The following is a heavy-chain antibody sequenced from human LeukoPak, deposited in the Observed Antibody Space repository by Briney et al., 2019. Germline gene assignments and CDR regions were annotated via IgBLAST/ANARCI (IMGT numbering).Heavy chain of an antibody. CDR2: ITSSSSYI. J-gene: IGHJ4*02. CDR3: VRLYDDYTNGHFDS. CDR1: GFTFSSYS. D-gene: IGHD4-11*01. V-gene: IGHV3-21*01. Sequence: GGSLRLSRAASGFTFSSYSMNWVRQAPGKGLGWVSSITSSSSYIYYADSVKGRFTISRHNAKNSLYLQLNSLRAEDTAVYYCVRLYDDYTNGHFDSWGQGTLVTVSS.